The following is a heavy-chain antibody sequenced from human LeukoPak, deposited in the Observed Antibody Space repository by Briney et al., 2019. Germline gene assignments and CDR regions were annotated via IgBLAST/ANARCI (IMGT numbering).Heavy chain of an antibody. J-gene: IGHJ4*02. CDR1: GFTFSSYG. CDR3: AKTTSIAVADYFDY. V-gene: IGHV3-23*01. D-gene: IGHD6-19*01. Sequence: GGTLRLSCAASGFTFSSYGMSWVRQAPGKGLEWVSAISSSGSTIYYADSVKGRFTISRDNAKNSLYLQMNSLRAEDTALYYCAKTTSIAVADYFDYWGQGTLVTVSS. CDR2: ISSSGSTI.